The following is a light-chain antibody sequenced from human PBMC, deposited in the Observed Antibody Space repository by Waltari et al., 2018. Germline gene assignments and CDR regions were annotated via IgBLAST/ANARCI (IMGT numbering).Light chain of an antibody. Sequence: QSALTQPTSVSGSTGQSTPISCTGTSRDIGFYNYVSWYQQYPGKVPQLLIYDVSYRPSGVSSRFSGSKSGNTASLTISGLQADDEADYYCNSYTGSSSWVFGGGTKLTVL. J-gene: IGLJ3*02. CDR3: NSYTGSSSWV. V-gene: IGLV2-14*01. CDR1: SRDIGFYNY. CDR2: DVS.